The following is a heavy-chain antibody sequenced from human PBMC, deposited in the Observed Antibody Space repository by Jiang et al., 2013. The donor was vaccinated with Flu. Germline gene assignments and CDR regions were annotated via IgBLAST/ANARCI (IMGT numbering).Heavy chain of an antibody. Sequence: GSGLVKPSETLSLTCTVSGGSVSSSSYYWGWIRQPPGKGLEWIGYIYYSGSTYYNPSLKSRVTISLDTSKNQFSLKLTSVTAADTAVYYCARDRRQNKGGFDPWGQGTLVTVSS. V-gene: IGHV4-31*03. CDR2: IYYSGST. CDR3: ARDRRQNKGGFDP. J-gene: IGHJ5*02. CDR1: GGSVSSSSYY. D-gene: IGHD1/OR15-1a*01.